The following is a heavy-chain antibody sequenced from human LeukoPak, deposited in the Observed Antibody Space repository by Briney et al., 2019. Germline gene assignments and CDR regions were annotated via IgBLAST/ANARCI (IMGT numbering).Heavy chain of an antibody. CDR1: GFTFNKYW. V-gene: IGHV3-7*01. Sequence: PGGSLRLSCAASGFTFNKYWMSWVRQAPGKGLEGVATIKTDGSQKYYVDSVKGRFSISRDNANNPVYLQMNSLRAEDTAVYYCARDSLAYSSSWDDFDYWGQGTLVTVSS. CDR3: ARDSLAYSSSWDDFDY. J-gene: IGHJ4*02. CDR2: IKTDGSQK. D-gene: IGHD6-13*01.